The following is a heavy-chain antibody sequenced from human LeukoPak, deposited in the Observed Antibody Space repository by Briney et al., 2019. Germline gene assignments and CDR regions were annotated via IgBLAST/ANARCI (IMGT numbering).Heavy chain of an antibody. D-gene: IGHD3-3*01. J-gene: IGHJ4*02. V-gene: IGHV3-23*01. CDR1: GFTFSTYV. CDR3: ASGPPFLKYFEY. CDR2: ISVGAEYI. Sequence: GGSPRLSCAASGFTFSTYVMNWFRQAPGKGLEWVSTISVGAEYIFYADSVKGRFTISRDDSNNALYLQMHSLRAEDTALYYCASGPPFLKYFEYWGQGTLVTVSS.